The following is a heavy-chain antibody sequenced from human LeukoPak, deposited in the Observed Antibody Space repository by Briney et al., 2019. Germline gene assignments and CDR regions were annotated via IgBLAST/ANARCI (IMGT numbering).Heavy chain of an antibody. CDR3: ARGGVDY. V-gene: IGHV3-30*02. CDR1: GFTFSSYG. Sequence: GGSLRLSCAASGFTFSSYGMHWVRQAPGKGLERVAFIRYDGSDKFYADSVKGRFTISRDNSKNTLYLQMNSLRVEDTAVYYCARGGVDYWGQGTLVTVSS. J-gene: IGHJ4*02. D-gene: IGHD3-10*01. CDR2: IRYDGSDK.